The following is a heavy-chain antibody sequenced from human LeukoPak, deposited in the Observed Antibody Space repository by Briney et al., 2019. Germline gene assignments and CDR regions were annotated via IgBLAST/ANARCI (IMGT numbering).Heavy chain of an antibody. Sequence: PSETLSLTCAVSGYSISSGYYWSWIRQPAGKGLEWIGRIYTSGSTNYNPSLKSRVTMSVDTSKNQFSLKLSSVTAADTAVYYCARDSEYGPNWFDPWGQGTLVTVSS. J-gene: IGHJ5*02. D-gene: IGHD2/OR15-2a*01. CDR3: ARDSEYGPNWFDP. V-gene: IGHV4-4*07. CDR1: GYSISSGYY. CDR2: IYTSGST.